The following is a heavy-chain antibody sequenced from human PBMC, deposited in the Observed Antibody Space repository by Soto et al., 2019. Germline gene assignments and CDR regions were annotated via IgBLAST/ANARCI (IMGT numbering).Heavy chain of an antibody. V-gene: IGHV6-1*01. Sequence: SQTLSLTCVISGDSVSSNSAAWSWIRQSPSRGLEWLGRTYYRSKWYNDYAVSVKSRITINPDTSKNQFSLQLNSVTPEDTAVYYCARELGIGCSGGSCYWAPFDYWGQGTLVTVSS. J-gene: IGHJ4*02. CDR2: TYYRSKWYN. D-gene: IGHD2-15*01. CDR3: ARELGIGCSGGSCYWAPFDY. CDR1: GDSVSSNSAA.